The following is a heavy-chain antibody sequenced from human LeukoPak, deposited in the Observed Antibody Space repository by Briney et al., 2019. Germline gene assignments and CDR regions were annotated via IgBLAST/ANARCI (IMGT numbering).Heavy chain of an antibody. CDR2: ISNSDGMT. V-gene: IGHV3-23*01. J-gene: IGHJ4*02. Sequence: GQSLRLSCDASGFTINTYTMNWVRQAPGQGLEWISCISNSDGMTYYADSVRGRFTISTDNSKNTLYLQMNSLRAEDTALYYCAKGLERESRLDSWGQGTLVNVSS. CDR3: AKGLERESRLDS. CDR1: GFTINTYT. D-gene: IGHD1-1*01.